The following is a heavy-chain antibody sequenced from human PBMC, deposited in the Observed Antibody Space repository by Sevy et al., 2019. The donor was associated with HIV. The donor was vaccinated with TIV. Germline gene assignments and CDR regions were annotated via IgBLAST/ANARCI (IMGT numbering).Heavy chain of an antibody. Sequence: ASVKVSCKASGDTFTNNCIHWVRQAPGEGLEWMGMVDPSAGNTTYAQKFQGRVTMTRDTSTSILYMDLSSLRSEDTAVYYCARADPDQHFDSWGQGTLVTVSS. CDR1: GDTFTNNC. CDR3: ARADPDQHFDS. V-gene: IGHV1-46*01. J-gene: IGHJ4*02. CDR2: VDPSAGNT.